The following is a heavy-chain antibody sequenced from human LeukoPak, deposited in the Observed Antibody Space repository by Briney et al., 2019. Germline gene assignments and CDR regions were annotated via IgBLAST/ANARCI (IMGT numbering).Heavy chain of an antibody. V-gene: IGHV1-69*13. D-gene: IGHD3-22*01. J-gene: IGHJ4*02. Sequence: SVKVSCKASGGTFSSYAISWVRQAPGQGLEWMGGIIPILGTANYAQKFQGRVTITADESTSTAYMELSSLRSEDTAVYYCARVPEDYYDSSGYPYYFDYWGQGTLVTVSS. CDR1: GGTFSSYA. CDR2: IIPILGTA. CDR3: ARVPEDYYDSSGYPYYFDY.